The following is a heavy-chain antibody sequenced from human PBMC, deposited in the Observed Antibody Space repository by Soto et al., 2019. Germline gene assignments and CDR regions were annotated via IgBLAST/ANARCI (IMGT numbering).Heavy chain of an antibody. CDR1: GFTFSSYS. Sequence: EVQLVESGGGLVQPGGSLRLSCAASGFTFSSYSMNWVRQAPGRGLEWISYIRSSGSTKYYADSVRGRFTISRDNAQNLVYLQMNSLRAEDTGVYYCSREGSGSYSTDWGQGTLVTVSS. CDR3: SREGSGSYSTD. D-gene: IGHD3-10*01. V-gene: IGHV3-48*01. CDR2: IRSSGSTK. J-gene: IGHJ4*02.